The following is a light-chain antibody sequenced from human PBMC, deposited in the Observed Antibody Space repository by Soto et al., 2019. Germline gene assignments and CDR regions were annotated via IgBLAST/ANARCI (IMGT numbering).Light chain of an antibody. J-gene: IGLJ1*01. CDR1: SSDVGGYNY. CDR2: DVR. V-gene: IGLV2-14*01. CDR3: SSYTTVSTYV. Sequence: QSVLTQPASVSGSPGQSITISCTGTSSDVGGYNYVSWYQQHPGKAPKLMIYDVRNRPSGVSNRFFGSKSVNTASLTISGLQAEDGADYYCSSYTTVSTYVFGTGTKVPVL.